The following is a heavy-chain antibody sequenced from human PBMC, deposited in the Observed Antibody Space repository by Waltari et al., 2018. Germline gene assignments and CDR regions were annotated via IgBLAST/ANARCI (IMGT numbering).Heavy chain of an antibody. CDR3: ARAYSGYDYFDY. Sequence: QVQLVQSGAEVKKPGASVKVSCKASGYTFTSYAMHWVRQAPGQRLEWMGWINAGNGNTKYSQKFQGRVTITRDTSASTAYMELSSLRSEDTAVYYCARAYSGYDYFDYWGQGTLVIVSS. CDR1: GYTFTSYA. CDR2: INAGNGNT. J-gene: IGHJ4*02. V-gene: IGHV1-3*01. D-gene: IGHD5-12*01.